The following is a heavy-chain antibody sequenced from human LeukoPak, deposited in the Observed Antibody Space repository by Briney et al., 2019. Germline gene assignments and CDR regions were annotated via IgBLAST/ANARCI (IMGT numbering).Heavy chain of an antibody. Sequence: PGRSLRLSCAASGFTFDDYAMHWVRQAPGKGLEWVSGISWNSGSIGYADSVKGRFTISRDNAKNSLYLQMNSLRAEDMALYYCAKGYSVAGKVSYFDYWGQGTLVTVSS. V-gene: IGHV3-9*03. J-gene: IGHJ4*02. CDR1: GFTFDDYA. D-gene: IGHD6-19*01. CDR3: AKGYSVAGKVSYFDY. CDR2: ISWNSGSI.